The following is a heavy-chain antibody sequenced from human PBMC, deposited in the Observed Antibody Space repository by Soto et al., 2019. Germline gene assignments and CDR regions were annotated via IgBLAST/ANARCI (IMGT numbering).Heavy chain of an antibody. CDR3: AKEMITFGGVIPKFDY. CDR1: GFTFSSYA. D-gene: IGHD3-16*02. Sequence: EVQLLESGGGLVQRGGSLRLSCAASGFTFSSYAMSWVRQAPGKGLEWVSAISGSGGSTYYADSVKGRFTISRDNSKNTLYLQMNSLRAEDTAVYYCAKEMITFGGVIPKFDYWGQGPLVTVSS. CDR2: ISGSGGST. V-gene: IGHV3-23*01. J-gene: IGHJ4*02.